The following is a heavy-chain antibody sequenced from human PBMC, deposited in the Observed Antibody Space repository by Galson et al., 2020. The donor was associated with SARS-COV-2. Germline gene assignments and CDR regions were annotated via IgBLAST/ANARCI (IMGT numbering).Heavy chain of an antibody. Sequence: GGSLRLSCAASGFTFSSYWMSWVRQAPGKGLEWVANIKQDGSEKYYVDSVKGRFTISRDNAKNSLYLQMNSLRAEDTAVYYCASIGICGGDCYPFDYWGQGTLVTVSS. CDR3: ASIGICGGDCYPFDY. J-gene: IGHJ4*02. CDR1: GFTFSSYW. CDR2: IKQDGSEK. V-gene: IGHV3-7*01. D-gene: IGHD2-21*02.